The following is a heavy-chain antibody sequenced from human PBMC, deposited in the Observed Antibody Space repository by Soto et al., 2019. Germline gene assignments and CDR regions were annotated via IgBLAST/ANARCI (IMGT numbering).Heavy chain of an antibody. J-gene: IGHJ4*02. V-gene: IGHV1-8*01. Sequence: QVQLVQSGADVKKPGASVKVSCKASGYTFTNHDINWVRQATGQGPEWMGWMNPNSGDTGYSQNFQGRVTMTRDTSIRTAYMELSSLISEDTAVYYCARVGGNWNDDYFDNWGQGTQVTVSS. CDR1: GYTFTNHD. CDR2: MNPNSGDT. D-gene: IGHD1-1*01. CDR3: ARVGGNWNDDYFDN.